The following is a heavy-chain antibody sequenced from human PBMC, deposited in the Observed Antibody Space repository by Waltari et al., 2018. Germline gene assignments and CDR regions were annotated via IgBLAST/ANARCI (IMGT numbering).Heavy chain of an antibody. D-gene: IGHD2-15*01. J-gene: IGHJ2*01. Sequence: EVQLLESGGGLVQPGGSLRLSCAASGFTFSSYAMSWVRQAPGKGLEWVAVIYSGGSSTYYAASVNVRFTISRDNSKNTLYLQMNSLRAEDTAVYYCAKTAGSYWYFDLWGRGTLVTVSS. CDR3: AKTAGSYWYFDL. CDR2: IYSGGSST. V-gene: IGHV3-23*03. CDR1: GFTFSSYA.